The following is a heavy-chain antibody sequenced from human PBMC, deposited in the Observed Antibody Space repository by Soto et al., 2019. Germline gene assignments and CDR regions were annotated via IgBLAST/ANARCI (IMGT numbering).Heavy chain of an antibody. CDR3: ARALGSWGAYYFAY. CDR1: GFSLNTYGVG. J-gene: IGHJ4*02. CDR2: IYWDDDK. D-gene: IGHD3-10*01. Sequence: QITLKESGPTLVKPTQTLTLTCTVSGFSLNTYGVGVGWIRQPPGKALEWLALIYWDDDKRYSPSLKSRLTITKDTSKTPVVLTMTNMDPVDTVTYYCARALGSWGAYYFAYGGQGTLVTVSS. V-gene: IGHV2-5*02.